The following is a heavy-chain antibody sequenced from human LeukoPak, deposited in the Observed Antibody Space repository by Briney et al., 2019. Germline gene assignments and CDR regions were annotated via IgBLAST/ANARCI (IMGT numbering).Heavy chain of an antibody. CDR1: GFTFSSYD. CDR2: IDTAGDT. D-gene: IGHD3-22*01. Sequence: GGSLRLSCAASGFTFSSYDMHWVRQATGKGLEWVSAIDTAGDTYYPGSVKGRFTISRENARNSLYLQMSSLRAGDTAVYYCARVTSDSSGFAYYFDFWGQGTLVTVSS. J-gene: IGHJ4*02. CDR3: ARVTSDSSGFAYYFDF. V-gene: IGHV3-13*01.